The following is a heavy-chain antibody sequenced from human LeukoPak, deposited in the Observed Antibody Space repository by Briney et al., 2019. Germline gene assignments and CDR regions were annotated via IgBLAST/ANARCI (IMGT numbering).Heavy chain of an antibody. J-gene: IGHJ4*02. V-gene: IGHV4-39*01. D-gene: IGHD6-13*01. CDR2: IYYSGST. Sequence: SETLSLTCTVSGGAISRSTYYWGWIRPPPGKGLEWIGSIYYSGSTYYNPSLKSRVTISVDTSKNQFSLKLSSVTAADTAVYYCASIAAAGNEWGQGTLVTVSS. CDR1: GGAISRSTYY. CDR3: ASIAAAGNE.